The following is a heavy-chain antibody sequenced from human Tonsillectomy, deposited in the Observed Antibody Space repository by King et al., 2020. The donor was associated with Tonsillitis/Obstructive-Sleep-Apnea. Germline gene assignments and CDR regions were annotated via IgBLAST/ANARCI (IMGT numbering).Heavy chain of an antibody. J-gene: IGHJ3*02. CDR1: GGSFSGYY. D-gene: IGHD3-10*01. CDR3: ARMVPAWFAAINI. Sequence: VQLQQWGAGLLKPSETLSLTCAVYGGSFSGYYWSWIRQPPGKGLEWIGKITHGGSTNYNPSLKSRVTISIDTSKNQFSLKLSSVTAADTAVYYCARMVPAWFAAINIWGQGTMVTVS. CDR2: ITHGGST. V-gene: IGHV4-34*01.